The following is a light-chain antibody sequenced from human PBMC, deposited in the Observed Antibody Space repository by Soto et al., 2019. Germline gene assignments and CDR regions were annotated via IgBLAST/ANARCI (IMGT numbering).Light chain of an antibody. CDR3: QHYNSYSEA. Sequence: DVKLDQYPSRVSGSVADRFTVTCGASQTISSWLAWYQQKKGKAPKXXIYKASTLKSGVPSRFSGSGYGTEFTLTISSLQTDDFATYYCQHYNSYSEAFGQGTKVDIK. CDR1: QTISSW. J-gene: IGKJ1*01. V-gene: IGKV1-5*03. CDR2: KAS.